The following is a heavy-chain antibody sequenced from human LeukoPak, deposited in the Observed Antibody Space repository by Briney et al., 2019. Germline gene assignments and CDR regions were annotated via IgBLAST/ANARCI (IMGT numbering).Heavy chain of an antibody. J-gene: IGHJ4*02. CDR1: GFIFSTYE. CDR3: ARGGYGAHMG. Sequence: GGSLRLSCAASGFIFSTYEMNWVRQAPGKGLEWLSYISYNSRSIYYADSVKGRFTISRDNAKNTVSLQMSSLRAEDTAPYYCARGGYGAHMGWGQGTLVTVSS. D-gene: IGHD4-17*01. CDR2: ISYNSRSI. V-gene: IGHV3-48*03.